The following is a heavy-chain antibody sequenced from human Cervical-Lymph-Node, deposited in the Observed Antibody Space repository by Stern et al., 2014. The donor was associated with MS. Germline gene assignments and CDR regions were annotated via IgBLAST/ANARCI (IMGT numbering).Heavy chain of an antibody. J-gene: IGHJ4*02. CDR2: IYPGDSDT. CDR3: ARHCAKREQCAFDY. D-gene: IGHD6-19*01. Sequence: EVQLVESGAEVKKPGESLKISCKGSGYKFTSYWIGWGRQMPGQGLERMGIIYPGDSDTRHSPSCQGQVTISADKSISTAYLQWSSLKASDTAMYYCARHCAKREQCAFDYWGQGTLVTVSS. CDR1: GYKFTSYW. V-gene: IGHV5-51*01.